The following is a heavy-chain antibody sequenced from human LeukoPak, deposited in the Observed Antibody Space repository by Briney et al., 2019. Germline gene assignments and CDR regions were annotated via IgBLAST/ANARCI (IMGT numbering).Heavy chain of an antibody. CDR3: AKDSTGGIGAFDI. D-gene: IGHD1-26*01. V-gene: IGHV3-33*06. CDR1: GFTFSSYG. J-gene: IGHJ3*02. Sequence: PGGSLRLSCAASGFTFSSYGMHWVRQAPGKGLEWVAVIWYDGSNKYYADSVKGRFTISRDNSKNTLYLQMNSLRAEGTAVYYCAKDSTGGIGAFDIWGQGTMVTVSS. CDR2: IWYDGSNK.